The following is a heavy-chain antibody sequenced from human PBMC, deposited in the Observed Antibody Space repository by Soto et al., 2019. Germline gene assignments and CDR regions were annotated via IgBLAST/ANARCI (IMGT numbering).Heavy chain of an antibody. V-gene: IGHV3-30-3*01. CDR1: GFTFSSYA. J-gene: IGHJ6*02. CDR3: ATARGDYDFWSGYLYYYYYYGMDV. Sequence: GGSLRLSCAASGFTFSSYAMHWVRQAPGKGLEWVAVISYDGSNKYYPDSVKGRFTISRDNSKNTLYLQMNSLRAEDTAVYYCATARGDYDFWSGYLYYYYYYGMDVWGQGTTVTVSS. D-gene: IGHD3-3*01. CDR2: ISYDGSNK.